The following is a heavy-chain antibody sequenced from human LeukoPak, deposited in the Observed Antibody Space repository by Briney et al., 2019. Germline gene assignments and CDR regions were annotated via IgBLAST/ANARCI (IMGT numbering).Heavy chain of an antibody. CDR3: ARDRGIGLDY. J-gene: IGHJ4*02. Sequence: GGSLRLSCVASRFTMSRYYMSWVRQAPGKGLEWVSVIYSGDLTYYADSVKGRFTLSRDDPKNTVYLQMDSLRAGDTAVYYCARDRGIGLDYWGQGTLVTVSS. CDR2: IYSGDLT. CDR1: RFTMSRYY. V-gene: IGHV3-66*01.